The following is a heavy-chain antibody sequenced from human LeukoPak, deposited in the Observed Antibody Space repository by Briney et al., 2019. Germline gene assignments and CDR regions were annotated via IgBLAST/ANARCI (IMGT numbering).Heavy chain of an antibody. J-gene: IGHJ6*03. Sequence: GGSLRLFCTTSGFSFSGYWMHWLRQAPGKALVWVSRIKSDGSSTTYADSVKGRFTISRDNDRNTLYLQMNSLRAEDTAVYYCARDPYSGTYGDTYYYYMDVWGKGTTVTISS. CDR3: ARDPYSGTYGDTYYYYMDV. CDR1: GFSFSGYW. V-gene: IGHV3-74*01. D-gene: IGHD1-26*01. CDR2: IKSDGSST.